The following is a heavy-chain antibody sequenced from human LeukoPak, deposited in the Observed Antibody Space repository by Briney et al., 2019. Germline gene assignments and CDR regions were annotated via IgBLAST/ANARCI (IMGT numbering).Heavy chain of an antibody. CDR1: GFSVSDNY. Sequence: SGGSLRLSCATSGFSVSDNYMTWVRQAPGKGLEWVSVIYRGGSTYYADSVKGRFTISRDNSKNMVYLQMNSLRVEDTAGYYCARGGAYGSGNHYRGGAFDIWGQGTMVTVSS. CDR3: ARGGAYGSGNHYRGGAFDI. CDR2: IYRGGST. J-gene: IGHJ3*02. V-gene: IGHV3-53*01. D-gene: IGHD3-10*01.